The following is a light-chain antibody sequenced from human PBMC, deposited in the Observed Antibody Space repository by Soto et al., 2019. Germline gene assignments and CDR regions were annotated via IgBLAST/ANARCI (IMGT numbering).Light chain of an antibody. CDR3: QQNHLYPLT. CDR2: GAS. V-gene: IGKV1-16*02. J-gene: IGKJ4*01. CDR1: RGLSDH. Sequence: DLQMTQSPSSLSASVGDRVTITCRASRGLSDHLIWLQQKPGKAPKSLIYGASILQSGVPSKFSGSGSGADYTLTINSLQPEDVATYYCQQNHLYPLTFGGGTKVEI.